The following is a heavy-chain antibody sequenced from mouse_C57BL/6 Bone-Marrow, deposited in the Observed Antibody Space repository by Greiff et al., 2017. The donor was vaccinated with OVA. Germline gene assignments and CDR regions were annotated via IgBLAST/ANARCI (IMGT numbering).Heavy chain of an antibody. V-gene: IGHV14-2*01. J-gene: IGHJ3*01. CDR1: GFNIKDYY. CDR3: ASGLLTGTFAY. D-gene: IGHD4-1*01. Sequence: VQLQQSGAELVKPGASVKLSCTASGFNIKDYYMHWVKQRTEQGLEWIGRIDPEDGETKYAPKFPGKATITADTSSNTAYLQLSSLTSEDTAVYYCASGLLTGTFAYWSQGTLVTVSA. CDR2: IDPEDGET.